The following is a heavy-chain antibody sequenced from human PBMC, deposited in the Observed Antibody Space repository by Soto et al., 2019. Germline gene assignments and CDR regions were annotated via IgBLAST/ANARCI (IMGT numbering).Heavy chain of an antibody. CDR3: ARHDCSSTRCYNFGMDF. V-gene: IGHV5-10-1*01. D-gene: IGHD2-2*02. Sequence: PGESLKISCKGSGYSFTNYWISWVRQMPGKGLEWMGRIDPSDSYIKYSPSFQGHVTISADNSISTAYLQWSSLKASDTAMYYCARHDCSSTRCYNFGMDFWGQGTMVTVFS. CDR1: GYSFTNYW. J-gene: IGHJ6*02. CDR2: IDPSDSYI.